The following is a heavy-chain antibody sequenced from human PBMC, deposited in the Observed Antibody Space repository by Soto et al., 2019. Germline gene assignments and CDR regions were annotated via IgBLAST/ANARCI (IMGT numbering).Heavy chain of an antibody. D-gene: IGHD6-13*01. CDR3: AREPAAGTYYYYGMDV. CDR2: IWYDGSNK. V-gene: IGHV3-33*01. J-gene: IGHJ6*02. Sequence: PGGSLRLSCAASGFTFSSYGMHWVRQAPGKGLEWVAVIWYDGSNKYYADSVKGRFTISRDNSKNTLYLQMNSLRAEDTAVYYCAREPAAGTYYYYGMDVWGQGTTVTVSS. CDR1: GFTFSSYG.